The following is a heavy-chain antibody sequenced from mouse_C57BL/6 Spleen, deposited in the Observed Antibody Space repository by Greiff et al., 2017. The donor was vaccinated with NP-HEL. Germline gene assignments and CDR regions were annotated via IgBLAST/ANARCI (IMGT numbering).Heavy chain of an antibody. J-gene: IGHJ3*01. V-gene: IGHV14-1*01. CDR2: IDPEDGDT. CDR3: TTSATGGGFAY. D-gene: IGHD4-1*01. Sequence: VQLQQSGAELVRPGASVKLSCTASGFNIKDYYMHWVKQRPEQGLGWIGRIDPEDGDTEYAPKFQGKATMTADTSSNTAYLQLSSLTSEDTAVYYSTTSATGGGFAYWGQGTLVTVSA. CDR1: GFNIKDYY.